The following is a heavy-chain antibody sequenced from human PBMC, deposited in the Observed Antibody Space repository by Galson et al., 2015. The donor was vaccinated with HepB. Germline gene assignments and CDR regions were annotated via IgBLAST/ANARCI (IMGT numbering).Heavy chain of an antibody. J-gene: IGHJ6*02. Sequence: SLRLSCAASGFTFDDYAMHWVRQAPGKGPEWVSYINWNSDSLDYADSVRGRFTISRDNAKNSLSLEMHNLRPEDTALYYCAKASARGSYYYDYGVDVLGQGTTVTVSS. D-gene: IGHD2-15*01. CDR2: INWNSDSL. CDR1: GFTFDDYA. V-gene: IGHV3-9*01. CDR3: AKASARGSYYYDYGVDV.